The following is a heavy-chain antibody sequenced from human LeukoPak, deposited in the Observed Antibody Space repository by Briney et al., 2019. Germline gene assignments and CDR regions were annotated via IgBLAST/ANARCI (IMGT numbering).Heavy chain of an antibody. J-gene: IGHJ4*02. CDR1: GGSVSNYF. CDR2: IHHSGRT. D-gene: IGHD6-19*01. V-gene: IGHV4-59*02. CDR3: ARVPEAVAETYYFDY. Sequence: SETLSLTCTVSGGSVSNYFWSWTRQPPGKGLEWIGNIHHSGRTYYNPSVKSRVTISLDTSKNQFSLKLTSVTAADTAVYYCARVPEAVAETYYFDYWGQGTLVTVSS.